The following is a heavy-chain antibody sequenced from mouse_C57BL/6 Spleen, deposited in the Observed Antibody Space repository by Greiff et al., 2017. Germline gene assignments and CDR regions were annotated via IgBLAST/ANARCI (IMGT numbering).Heavy chain of an antibody. CDR1: GYAFSSSW. Sequence: QVQLKESGPELVKPGASVKISCKASGYAFSSSWMNWVKQRPGKGLEWIGRIYPGDGDTNYNGKFKGKATLTADKSSSTAYMQLSSLTSEDSAVYFFARLYDGYYGAYWGQGTLVTVSA. CDR2: IYPGDGDT. V-gene: IGHV1-82*01. CDR3: ARLYDGYYGAY. J-gene: IGHJ3*01. D-gene: IGHD2-3*01.